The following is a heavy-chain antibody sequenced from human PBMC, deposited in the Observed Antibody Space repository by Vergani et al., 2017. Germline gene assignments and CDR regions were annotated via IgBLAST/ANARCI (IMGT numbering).Heavy chain of an antibody. V-gene: IGHV4-31*03. CDR2: IYYSGST. CDR1: GGSISSDNYY. CDR3: ARGGGTTVSYYYMGV. D-gene: IGHD4-17*01. J-gene: IGHJ6*03. Sequence: QVQLQESGPGLVKPSETLSLTCTVSGGSISSDNYYWSWIRQHPGKGLEWIGYIYYSGSTYYNPSLKSRVTISVDTSKNQFSLKLSSVTAADTAVYYCARGGGTTVSYYYMGVWGKGTTVTVSS.